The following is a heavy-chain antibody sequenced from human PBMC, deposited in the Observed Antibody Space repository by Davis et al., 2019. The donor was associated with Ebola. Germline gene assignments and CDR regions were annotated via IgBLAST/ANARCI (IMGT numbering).Heavy chain of an antibody. CDR2: ISAYNGNT. D-gene: IGHD1-20*01. CDR3: ARVTGTTYNGMDV. V-gene: IGHV1-18*01. CDR1: GYTFTSYG. Sequence: AASVKVSCKASGYTFTSYGISWVRQAPGQGLEWMGWISAYNGNTNYAQKLQGRATITADESTSTAYMELSSLRSEDTAVYYCARVTGTTYNGMDVWGQGTTVTVSS. J-gene: IGHJ6*02.